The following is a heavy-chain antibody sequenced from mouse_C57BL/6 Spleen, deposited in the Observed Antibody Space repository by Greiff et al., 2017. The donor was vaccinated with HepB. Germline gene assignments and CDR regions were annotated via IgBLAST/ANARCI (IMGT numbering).Heavy chain of an antibody. Sequence: VQLQQSGPELVKPGASVKISCKASGYSFTDYNMNWVKQSNGKSLEWIGVINPNYGTTSYNQKFKGKATLTVYKSSSKAYMQLNSLTSEDSAVYYCARGRYGYGKLGDYWGQGTTLTVSS. J-gene: IGHJ2*01. D-gene: IGHD2-2*01. CDR1: GYSFTDYN. V-gene: IGHV1-39*01. CDR2: INPNYGTT. CDR3: ARGRYGYGKLGDY.